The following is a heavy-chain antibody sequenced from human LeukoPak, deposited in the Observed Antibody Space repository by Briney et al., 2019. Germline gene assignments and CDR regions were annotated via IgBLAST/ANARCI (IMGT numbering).Heavy chain of an antibody. J-gene: IGHJ4*02. CDR2: ISDSGGRT. V-gene: IGHV3-23*01. Sequence: PGGSLRLSCAASGFTFSSSAMSWVRQAPGKGPEWVSGISDSGGRTYYTDSVKGRFTISRDNSKNTLYLQLNSLRAEDTAVYYCARDTMRGRHYNWGQGTLVTVSS. CDR3: ARDTMRGRHYN. D-gene: IGHD3-16*01. CDR1: GFTFSSSA.